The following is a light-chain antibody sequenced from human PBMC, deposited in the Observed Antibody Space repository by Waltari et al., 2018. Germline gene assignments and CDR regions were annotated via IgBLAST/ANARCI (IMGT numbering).Light chain of an antibody. Sequence: DIQMTQSPSTLSASVGDRVTISCRASQSVGTWLAWYQQKPGKAPKLLIYIASSLESGVPSRFSGSGSGTEFTLTISSLQPDDYATYSCQQYSSFSTFGQGTKVDI. J-gene: IGKJ2*01. CDR2: IAS. V-gene: IGKV1-5*03. CDR3: QQYSSFST. CDR1: QSVGTW.